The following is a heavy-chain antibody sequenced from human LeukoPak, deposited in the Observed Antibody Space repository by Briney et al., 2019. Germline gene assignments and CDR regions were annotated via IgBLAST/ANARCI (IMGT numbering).Heavy chain of an antibody. CDR3: AKDASYSSSWYGLHYYYYYMDV. D-gene: IGHD6-13*01. V-gene: IGHV3-30*04. J-gene: IGHJ6*03. CDR1: GFTFSSYA. CDR2: ISYDGSNK. Sequence: GGSLRLSCAASGFTFSSYAMHWVRQAPGKGLEWVAVISYDGSNKYYADSVKGRFTISRDNSKNTLYLQMNSLRAEDTAVYYCAKDASYSSSWYGLHYYYYYMDVWGKGTTVTISS.